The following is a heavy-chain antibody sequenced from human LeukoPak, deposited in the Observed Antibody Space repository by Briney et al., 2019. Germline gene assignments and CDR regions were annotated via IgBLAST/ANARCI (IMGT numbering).Heavy chain of an antibody. D-gene: IGHD2-15*01. CDR2: ISNSGGNT. CDR3: AKDSGGGVNSPINY. J-gene: IGHJ4*02. V-gene: IGHV3-23*01. Sequence: GGSLRLSCAASGFTFSSYAMSWVRQAPGKGLEWVSVISNSGGNTYYADSVKGRFTISRDNSKNTLYLQMNSLRAEDTAVHYCAKDSGGGVNSPINYWGQGTRVTVSS. CDR1: GFTFSSYA.